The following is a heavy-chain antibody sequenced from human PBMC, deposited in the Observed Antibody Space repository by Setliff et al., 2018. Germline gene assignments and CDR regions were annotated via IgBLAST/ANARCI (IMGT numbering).Heavy chain of an antibody. V-gene: IGHV1-18*01. J-gene: IGHJ4*02. D-gene: IGHD2-15*01. CDR3: GRVDAELILGNYIDY. CDR2: ISAYNGNT. Sequence: ASVKVSCKDSGYTFSTYGISWVRQAPGQGLEWMGWISAYNGNTNYAQRFQGRVTMTTDTSTSTAYMELRSLRSDDTAVYYCGRVDAELILGNYIDYWGQGTLVTVSS. CDR1: GYTFSTYG.